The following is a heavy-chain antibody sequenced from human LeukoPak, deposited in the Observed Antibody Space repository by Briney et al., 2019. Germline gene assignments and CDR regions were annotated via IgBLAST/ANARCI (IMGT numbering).Heavy chain of an antibody. D-gene: IGHD4-17*01. CDR2: IHHSGAT. CDR1: GYSISSGTY. Sequence: PSETLSLTCAVSGYSISSGTYGGGIWQPPGEGLEWIGSIHHSGATYYKPSLKSRVTMSLDTSNTQFSLRLSSVTAADTAVYYCAREREYGDYQYWGQGTLVTVSS. CDR3: AREREYGDYQY. V-gene: IGHV4-38-2*01. J-gene: IGHJ4*02.